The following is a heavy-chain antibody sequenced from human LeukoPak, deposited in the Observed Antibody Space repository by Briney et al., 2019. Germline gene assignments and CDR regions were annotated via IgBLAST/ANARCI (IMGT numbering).Heavy chain of an antibody. J-gene: IGHJ4*02. CDR1: GFTFSSYA. CDR3: AKATYSSGWHVRDY. Sequence: GGSLRLSCAASGFTFSSYAISWVRQAPGKGLEWVSAISASGGNTYYADSVKGRFTISRDNSKNTLYLQMNSLRAEDTAIYYCAKATYSSGWHVRDYWGLGTLVTISS. D-gene: IGHD6-19*01. V-gene: IGHV3-23*01. CDR2: ISASGGNT.